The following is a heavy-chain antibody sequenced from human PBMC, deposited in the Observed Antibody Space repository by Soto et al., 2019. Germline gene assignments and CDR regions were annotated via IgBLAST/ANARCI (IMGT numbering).Heavy chain of an antibody. Sequence: NPSETLSLTCTVSGGSINYSYWAWIRQPPGKGLEWIGYISYTGSANYNASLKSRLTISVDTSKNQFSLKLSSVTAADTALYYCARVNYGAYYYGMDVWGQGTTVTVSS. CDR1: GGSINYSY. D-gene: IGHD4-17*01. CDR2: ISYTGSA. V-gene: IGHV4-59*01. CDR3: ARVNYGAYYYGMDV. J-gene: IGHJ6*02.